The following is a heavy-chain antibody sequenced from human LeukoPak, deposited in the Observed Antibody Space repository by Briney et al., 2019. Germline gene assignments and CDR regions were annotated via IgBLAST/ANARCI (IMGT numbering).Heavy chain of an antibody. J-gene: IGHJ4*02. CDR3: ARDRAQID. D-gene: IGHD3-10*01. CDR1: GFTVSSNY. Sequence: PGGSLRLSCAASGFTVSSNYMTWVRRAPGKGLEWVSLIYGGGGTNYADSVKGRFTISRDNSKNTLYLQMNSLTAEDTAVYYCARDRAQIDWGQGTLVTVSS. V-gene: IGHV3-53*01. CDR2: IYGGGGT.